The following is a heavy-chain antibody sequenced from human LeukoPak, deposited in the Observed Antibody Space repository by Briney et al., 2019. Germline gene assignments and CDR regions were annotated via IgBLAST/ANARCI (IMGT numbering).Heavy chain of an antibody. D-gene: IGHD4-17*01. V-gene: IGHV3-23*01. CDR3: VRGDYGDYTLFDY. CDR2: ISGSGGNT. Sequence: PGGSLRLSCAASGFTFSSYAMSWVRQAPGMGLEWVSVISGSGGNTYYADSVKGRFTISRDNSKNTLYLQMNSLRAEDTAVYYCVRGDYGDYTLFDYWGQGTLVTVSS. CDR1: GFTFSSYA. J-gene: IGHJ4*02.